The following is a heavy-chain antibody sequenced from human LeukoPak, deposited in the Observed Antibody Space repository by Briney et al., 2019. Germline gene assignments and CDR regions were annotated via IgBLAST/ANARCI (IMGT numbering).Heavy chain of an antibody. CDR2: ISSSGSTI. CDR3: AREVVTIFGVVIDPLDDY. V-gene: IGHV3-48*03. D-gene: IGHD3-3*01. Sequence: GGSLRLSCAASGFTFSSYEMNWVRQAPGKGLEWVSYISSSGSTIYYADPVKGRFNISRDNAKNSLYLQMTSLRAEDTAVYYCAREVVTIFGVVIDPLDDYWGQGTLVTVSS. CDR1: GFTFSSYE. J-gene: IGHJ4*02.